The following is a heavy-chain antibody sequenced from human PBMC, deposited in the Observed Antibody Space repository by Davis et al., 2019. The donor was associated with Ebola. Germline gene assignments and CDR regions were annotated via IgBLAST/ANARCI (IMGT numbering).Heavy chain of an antibody. D-gene: IGHD6-6*01. Sequence: GEFLKISCAASGFTFSSYWMSWVRQAPGKGLEWVANIKQDGSEKYYVDSVKGRFTISRDNSKNTLYLEMGSLRAEDMAVYYCATASSISAYDYWGQGTLVTVSS. V-gene: IGHV3-7*01. J-gene: IGHJ4*02. CDR3: ATASSISAYDY. CDR2: IKQDGSEK. CDR1: GFTFSSYW.